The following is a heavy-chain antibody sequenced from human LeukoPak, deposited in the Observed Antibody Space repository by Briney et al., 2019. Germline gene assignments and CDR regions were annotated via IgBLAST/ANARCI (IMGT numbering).Heavy chain of an antibody. CDR2: INHSGST. CDR1: GGSFSGYY. CDR3: ARGGGAAAGSLDY. Sequence: SETLSLTCAVYGGSFSGYYWSWIRQPPGKGLEWIGEINHSGSTNYNPSLKSRVTISVDTSKNQFSLKLSSVTAADTAVYYCARGGGAAAGSLDYWGQGTLVTVSS. V-gene: IGHV4-34*01. J-gene: IGHJ4*02. D-gene: IGHD6-13*01.